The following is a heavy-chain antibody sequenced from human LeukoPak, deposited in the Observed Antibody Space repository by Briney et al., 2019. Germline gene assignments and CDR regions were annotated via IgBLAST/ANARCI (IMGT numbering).Heavy chain of an antibody. CDR3: ARDGTTFEY. D-gene: IGHD1-1*01. V-gene: IGHV4-34*01. CDR1: GGSFSGYY. J-gene: IGHJ4*02. Sequence: SETLSLTCAVYGGSFSGYYWSWIRQAPGKGLEWIGEINHRGSTNYNPSLKGRVTISVDPSKNQFSLKLSSVTAADTAMYYCARDGTTFEYWGQGTLVTVSS. CDR2: INHRGST.